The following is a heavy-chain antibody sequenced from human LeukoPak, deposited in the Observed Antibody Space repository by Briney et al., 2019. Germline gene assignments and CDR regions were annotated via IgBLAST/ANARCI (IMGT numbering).Heavy chain of an antibody. CDR1: GFTFSDYY. J-gene: IGHJ5*02. CDR2: ISTSGSTI. D-gene: IGHD3-10*01. CDR3: AREHTYYASGSPWGA. V-gene: IGHV3-11*04. Sequence: GGSLRLSCAASGFTFSDYYMSWIRQAPGKGLEWVSYISTSGSTIYYADSVKGRFTISRDNAKNSLYLQMNSLRAEDTAVYYCAREHTYYASGSPWGALGQGTQVTVSS.